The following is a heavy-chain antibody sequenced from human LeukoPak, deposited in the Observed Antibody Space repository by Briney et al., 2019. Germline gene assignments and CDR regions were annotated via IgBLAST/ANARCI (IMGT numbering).Heavy chain of an antibody. CDR2: VNRDGSET. V-gene: IGHV3-7*03. CDR3: ARNNGMDV. CDR1: GLTFSSYW. Sequence: PGGSLRLSCATSGLTFSSYWMSWVRQVPGRGPEWVANVNRDGSETYYLDSVKGRFTISKDNAKNSLYLQMNSLRAEDTALYHCARNNGMDVWGQGTTVIVSS. J-gene: IGHJ6*02.